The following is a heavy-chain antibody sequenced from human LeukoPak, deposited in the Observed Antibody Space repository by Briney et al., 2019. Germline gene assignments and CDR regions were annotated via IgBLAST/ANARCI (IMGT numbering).Heavy chain of an antibody. V-gene: IGHV4-59*01. CDR2: IYYSGST. CDR1: GGSLSSYY. Sequence: SETLSLTCSVSGGSLSSYYWSWIRQPPGKGLEWIGYIYYSGSTNYNPSLKSRVTISVDTSKNQFSLKLSSVTAADMAVYYCARDRTDSSGWYYFDYWGQGTLVTVSS. CDR3: ARDRTDSSGWYYFDY. D-gene: IGHD6-19*01. J-gene: IGHJ4*02.